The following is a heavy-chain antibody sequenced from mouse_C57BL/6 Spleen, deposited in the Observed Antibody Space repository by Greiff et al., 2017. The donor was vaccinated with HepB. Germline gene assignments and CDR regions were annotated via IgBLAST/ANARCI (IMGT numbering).Heavy chain of an antibody. D-gene: IGHD2-4*01. CDR1: GYTFTSYG. J-gene: IGHJ2*01. CDR2: IYPNNGNT. Sequence: VQLQQSGAELAKPGASVKMSCKASGYTFTSYGISWVKQRTGQSLEWIGKIYPNNGNTYYNEKFKGKATLTVDKSSSTAYMELRTLTSEDSAVYLCARGDDYDGGYFDYWGQGTTLTVSS. V-gene: IGHV1-81*01. CDR3: ARGDDYDGGYFDY.